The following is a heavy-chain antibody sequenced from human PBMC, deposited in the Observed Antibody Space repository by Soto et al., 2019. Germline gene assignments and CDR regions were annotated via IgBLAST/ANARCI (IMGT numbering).Heavy chain of an antibody. Sequence: EVQLVESGGGLVQPGGSLRLSCSASGFTFSSYWMHWVRQAPGKGLVWVSHINNDGSSTIYADSVRGRFTISRDNAKNTLYLEMNGIRAEDTAVYFWARDARYYYMDVWGKGTRVTVSS. CDR2: INNDGSST. CDR3: ARDARYYYMDV. CDR1: GFTFSSYW. D-gene: IGHD6-6*01. V-gene: IGHV3-74*01. J-gene: IGHJ6*03.